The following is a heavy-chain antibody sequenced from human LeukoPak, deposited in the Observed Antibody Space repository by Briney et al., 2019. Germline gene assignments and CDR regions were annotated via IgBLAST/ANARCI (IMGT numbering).Heavy chain of an antibody. CDR3: ARGVYGSGNSFDY. J-gene: IGHJ4*02. CDR1: GFTVSSNY. D-gene: IGHD3-10*01. Sequence: GGSLRLSCAASGFTVSSNYMSWVRQAPGKGLEWVSVIYSSGSTYYADSVKGRFTISRDNSKNTLYLHMNSLRAEDTAVYYCARGVYGSGNSFDYWGQGTLVTVSS. CDR2: IYSSGST. V-gene: IGHV3-66*01.